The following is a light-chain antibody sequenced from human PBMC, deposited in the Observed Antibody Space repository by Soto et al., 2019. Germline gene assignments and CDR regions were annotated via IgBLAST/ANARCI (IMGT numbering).Light chain of an antibody. CDR1: QGISTY. J-gene: IGKJ3*01. V-gene: IGKV1-27*01. CDR3: QRSNSAPFS. CDR2: AAS. Sequence: DIQMTQSPSSLSASVGDRVTITCRASQGISTYLAWYQQKPGKVPKLLIYAASTLQSGVPSRFSGSGSGTDFSLTISSLQPEDVATYYCQRSNSAPFSFGQGTKVDIK.